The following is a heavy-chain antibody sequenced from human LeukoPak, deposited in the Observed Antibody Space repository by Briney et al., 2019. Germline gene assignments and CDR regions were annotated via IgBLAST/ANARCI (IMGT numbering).Heavy chain of an antibody. Sequence: ASVKVSCKASGGTFSSYAISWVRRAPGQGLEWMGRIIPILGIANYAQKFQGRVTITADKSTSTAYMELSSLRSEDTAVYYCARVEKERWLQWENWFDPWGQGTLVTVSS. CDR1: GGTFSSYA. CDR2: IIPILGIA. J-gene: IGHJ5*02. D-gene: IGHD5-24*01. CDR3: ARVEKERWLQWENWFDP. V-gene: IGHV1-69*04.